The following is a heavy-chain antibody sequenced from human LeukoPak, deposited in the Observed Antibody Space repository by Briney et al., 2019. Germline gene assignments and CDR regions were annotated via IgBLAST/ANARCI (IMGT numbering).Heavy chain of an antibody. CDR2: IYYSGST. V-gene: IGHV4-31*03. Sequence: PSETLSLTCTVSGGSISSGGYYWSWIRQHPGKGLEWIGYIYYSGSTYYNPSLKSRVTISVDTSKNQFSLKLSSVTAADTAVYYCARVPYIQFVGHYGMDVWGQGTTVTVSS. D-gene: IGHD2-15*01. CDR1: GGSISSGGYY. J-gene: IGHJ6*02. CDR3: ARVPYIQFVGHYGMDV.